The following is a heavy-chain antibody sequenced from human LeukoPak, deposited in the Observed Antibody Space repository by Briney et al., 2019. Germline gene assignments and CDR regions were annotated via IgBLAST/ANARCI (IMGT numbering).Heavy chain of an antibody. CDR3: ARLECSSTSCYHAFDI. CDR1: GGTFSSYA. CDR2: ISAYNGNT. D-gene: IGHD2-2*01. Sequence: ASVKVSCKASGGTFSSYAISWVRQAPGQGLEWMGWISAYNGNTNYAQKLQGRVTMTTDTSTSTAYMELRSLRSDDTAVYYCARLECSSTSCYHAFDIWGQGTMVTVSS. J-gene: IGHJ3*02. V-gene: IGHV1-18*01.